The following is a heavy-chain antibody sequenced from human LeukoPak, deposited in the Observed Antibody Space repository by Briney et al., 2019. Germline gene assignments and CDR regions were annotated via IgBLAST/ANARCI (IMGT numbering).Heavy chain of an antibody. Sequence: GGSLRLSCAASGFTVSNDYMTWVRQAPGKGLEWLSRIEVAGNTIYAHYVRGRFTISRDNSKNTLYLQMNTLRVDDTAVYFCARDASGSRPNSWGPGTLVTVTS. CDR2: IEVAGNT. CDR1: GFTVSNDY. D-gene: IGHD3-10*01. J-gene: IGHJ4*02. V-gene: IGHV3-53*01. CDR3: ARDASGSRPNS.